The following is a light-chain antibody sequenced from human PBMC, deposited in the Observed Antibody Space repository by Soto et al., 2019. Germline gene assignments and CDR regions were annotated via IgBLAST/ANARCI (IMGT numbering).Light chain of an antibody. J-gene: IGLJ2*01. Sequence: QSALTQPASVSGSPGQSITISCSGTNSDVGSYNLVSWYQQHPGKAPKLMIYEVTKRPSGVSNRFSGSKSGNTASLTISWLQAEDEADYYCCSYAGSSTVLFGGGTKVTVL. CDR2: EVT. CDR3: CSYAGSSTVL. CDR1: NSDVGSYNL. V-gene: IGLV2-23*02.